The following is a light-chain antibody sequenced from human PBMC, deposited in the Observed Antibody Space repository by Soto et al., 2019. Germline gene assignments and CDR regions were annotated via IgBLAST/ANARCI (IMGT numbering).Light chain of an antibody. Sequence: QSALTQPVSVSGSPGQSITISCTGTSSDVGSYNLVSWYQQHPGKAPKLMIYEVSKRPSGVSNRFSGSKSGNTASLTISGLQAEDEADYYCCSYAGSSTYVFGTGTKLTVL. J-gene: IGLJ1*01. CDR1: SSDVGSYNL. V-gene: IGLV2-23*02. CDR3: CSYAGSSTYV. CDR2: EVS.